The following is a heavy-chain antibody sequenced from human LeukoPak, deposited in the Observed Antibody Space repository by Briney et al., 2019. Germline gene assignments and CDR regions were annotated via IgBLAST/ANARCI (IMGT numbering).Heavy chain of an antibody. CDR3: AREGYYGSGNLDY. V-gene: IGHV4-59*01. D-gene: IGHD3-10*01. CDR2: IYDNGST. Sequence: SETLSLTCTVYGGSISSYYWSWIRQPPGKGLEWIGHIYDNGSTNYYPSLKSRVTMSLDTSKSQFSLKLSSVTAADTAVYYCAREGYYGSGNLDYWGQGTLVTVSS. CDR1: GGSISSYY. J-gene: IGHJ4*02.